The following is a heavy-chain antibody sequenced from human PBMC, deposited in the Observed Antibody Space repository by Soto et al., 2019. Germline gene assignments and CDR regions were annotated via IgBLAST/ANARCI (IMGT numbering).Heavy chain of an antibody. Sequence: XSVKVSCKASVYSFTSYYMHWVRQAPGQGLEWMGIINPSGGSTSYAQKFQGRVTMTRDTSTSTVYMELSSLRSEYTAVYYCARAHCANGVCYDDYWGPGTLVTVSS. V-gene: IGHV1-46*01. J-gene: IGHJ4*02. D-gene: IGHD2-8*01. CDR1: VYSFTSYY. CDR2: INPSGGST. CDR3: ARAHCANGVCYDDY.